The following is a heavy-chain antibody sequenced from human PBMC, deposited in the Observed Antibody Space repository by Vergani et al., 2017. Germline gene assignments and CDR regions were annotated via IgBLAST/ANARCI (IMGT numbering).Heavy chain of an antibody. Sequence: EVQLVESGGGLVQPGRSLRLSCAASGFTFDDYAMHWVRQAPGKGLELVSGISWNSVSIGYADTVKGRFTISRDNAKNSLYLQMNSLRPEDTAVYYCAKEASSGHYYYYYMDVWGKGTTVTVSS. D-gene: IGHD6-25*01. V-gene: IGHV3-9*01. CDR2: ISWNSVSI. CDR3: AKEASSGHYYYYYMDV. CDR1: GFTFDDYA. J-gene: IGHJ6*03.